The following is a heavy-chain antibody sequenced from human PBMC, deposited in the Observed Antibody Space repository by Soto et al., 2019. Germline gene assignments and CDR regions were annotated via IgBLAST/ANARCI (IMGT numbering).Heavy chain of an antibody. V-gene: IGHV2-5*02. Sequence: QITLRESGPTLVKPTQTLTLTCTFSGFSLSTNGVGVGWMRQPPGEALEWLALFFWDGDKRYSPSLKSRLTNTKDTYKNQVVLIMTNTDPVDTASYYCVHSLRRDNCRGGNCYRFDVWGQGTPVTVSS. J-gene: IGHJ5*02. D-gene: IGHD2-15*01. CDR1: GFSLSTNGVG. CDR3: VHSLRRDNCRGGNCYRFDV. CDR2: FFWDGDK.